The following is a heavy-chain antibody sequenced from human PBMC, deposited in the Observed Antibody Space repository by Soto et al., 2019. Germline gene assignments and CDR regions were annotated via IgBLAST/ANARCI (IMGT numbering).Heavy chain of an antibody. D-gene: IGHD6-6*01. J-gene: IGHJ5*02. Sequence: QVQLVQSGAEVKKPGSSVKVSCKAPGGTFSSYAISWVRQAPGQGLEWMGGIIPIFGTANSAQKFQGRARMNADEPTSTAYMELSSLRSGDTAVDYGVRSWFDPWGQGPLVTVSS. CDR1: GGTFSSYA. V-gene: IGHV1-69*12. CDR2: IIPIFGTA. CDR3: VRSWFDP.